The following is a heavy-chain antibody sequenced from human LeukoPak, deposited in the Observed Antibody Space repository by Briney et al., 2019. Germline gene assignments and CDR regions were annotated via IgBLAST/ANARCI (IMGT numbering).Heavy chain of an antibody. CDR1: DGSISSYY. J-gene: IGHJ4*02. CDR2: IYNRGST. Sequence: PSETLSLTCTVSDGSISSYYWSWIRQPPGKGLEWIGYIYNRGSTNYNPSLKSRVTISVDTSKKQFSLKLSSVTAADTAVYYCASGDPSFDYWGQGTLVTVSS. CDR3: ASGDPSFDY. V-gene: IGHV4-59*12. D-gene: IGHD3-10*01.